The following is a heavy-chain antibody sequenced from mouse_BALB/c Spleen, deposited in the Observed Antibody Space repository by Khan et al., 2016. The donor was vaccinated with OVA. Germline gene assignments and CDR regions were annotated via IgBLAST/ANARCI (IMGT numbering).Heavy chain of an antibody. CDR2: INPTTAYT. CDR1: GYTFTTYW. J-gene: IGHJ3*01. D-gene: IGHD2-10*02. Sequence: QVQLKQSGAELAKPGASVRMSCTASGYTFTTYWIHWIKQRPGQGLEWIGYINPTTAYTEYNKNFKDKATFTADESSSTAYMQLNSLTSADSAVYCCARGGLYGHFAYWGQGTLVTVSA. CDR3: ARGGLYGHFAY. V-gene: IGHV1-7*01.